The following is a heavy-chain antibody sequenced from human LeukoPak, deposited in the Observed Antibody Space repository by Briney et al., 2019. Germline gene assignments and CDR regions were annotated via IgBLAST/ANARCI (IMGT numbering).Heavy chain of an antibody. D-gene: IGHD3-22*01. J-gene: IGHJ4*02. V-gene: IGHV4-39*01. CDR2: IYYSGST. CDR3: ARSSTLYFDSRGYHLFDY. Sequence: SETLSLTCIVSGGSISSTSYYWGWIRQPPGKGLEWIGSIYYSGSTDYNPSLKSRVTISADMSKNLFSLKLSSVTAADTAVYYCARSSTLYFDSRGYHLFDYWGQGTLVTVSS. CDR1: GGSISSTSYY.